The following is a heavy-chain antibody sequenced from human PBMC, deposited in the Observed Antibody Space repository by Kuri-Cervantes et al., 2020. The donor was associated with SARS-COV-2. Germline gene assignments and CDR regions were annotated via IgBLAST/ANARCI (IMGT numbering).Heavy chain of an antibody. CDR3: AKDWSGTSGAGSPVFDY. J-gene: IGHJ4*02. V-gene: IGHV3-23*01. Sequence: GGSLRLSCAASGFTFSIYAMSWVRQAPGKGLEWVAGISGSGAVTYCTDSLRGRFTISRDHSKNTVILQMTSLRAEDTAVYYCAKDWSGTSGAGSPVFDYWGQGTLVTVSS. CDR1: GFTFSIYA. D-gene: IGHD3-10*01. CDR2: ISGSGAVT.